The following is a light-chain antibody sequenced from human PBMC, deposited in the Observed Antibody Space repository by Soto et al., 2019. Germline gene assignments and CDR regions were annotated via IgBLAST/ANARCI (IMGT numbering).Light chain of an antibody. J-gene: IGKJ1*01. CDR2: RKS. CDR3: QQYDNAPQT. V-gene: IGKV3-20*01. Sequence: IVLRQSPRTLSLAPAEGATLSCRASQSFGRNYLAGYQQKPGRAPRLVIQRKSTRATCIPYTVSCRGFSTDFTLTISRLEPDDFAVYYCQQYDNAPQTFGKGTKVDTK. CDR1: QSFGRNY.